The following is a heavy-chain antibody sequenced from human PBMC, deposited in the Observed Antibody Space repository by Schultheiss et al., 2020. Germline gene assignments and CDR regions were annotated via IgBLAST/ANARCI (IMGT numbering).Heavy chain of an antibody. V-gene: IGHV5-51*01. J-gene: IGHJ6*02. CDR2: IYPGDSDT. CDR3: AKSRLLWFGELFGMDV. CDR1: GYSFTSYW. D-gene: IGHD3-10*01. Sequence: GESLKISCKGSGYSFTSYWIGWVRQMPGKGLEWMGIIYPGDSDTRYSPSFQGQVTISADKSISTAYLQWSSLQASDTGMYYCAKSRLLWFGELFGMDVWGQGTTVTVSS.